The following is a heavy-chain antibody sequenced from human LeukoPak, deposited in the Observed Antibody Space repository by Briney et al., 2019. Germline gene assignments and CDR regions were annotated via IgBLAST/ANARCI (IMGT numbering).Heavy chain of an antibody. J-gene: IGHJ6*03. D-gene: IGHD2-8*01. CDR2: IYTSGST. V-gene: IGHV4-4*07. CDR1: GGSISSYY. CDR3: ARDRTNGIRYSRPYYYMDV. Sequence: PSETLSLTCTVSGGSISSYYWSWIRQPAGKGLEWIGRIYTSGSTNYNPSLKSRVTMSVDTSKNQFSLKLSSVTAADTAVYYCARDRTNGIRYSRPYYYMDVWGKGTTVTISS.